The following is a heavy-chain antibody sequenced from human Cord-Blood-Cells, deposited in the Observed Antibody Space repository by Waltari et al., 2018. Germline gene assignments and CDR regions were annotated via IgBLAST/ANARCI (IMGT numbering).Heavy chain of an antibody. CDR1: GGSISSSSYY. D-gene: IGHD4-4*01. V-gene: IGHV4-39*01. CDR2: IYYSGST. CDR3: ARQIYYSNELDY. J-gene: IGHJ4*02. Sequence: QLQLQESGPGLVKPSETLSLTCTVSGGSISSSSYYWGWIRQPPGKGLEWIGSIYYSGSTYYSPSLKSRVTISVDTSKNQFSLKLSSVTAADTAVYYCARQIYYSNELDYWGQGTLVTVSS.